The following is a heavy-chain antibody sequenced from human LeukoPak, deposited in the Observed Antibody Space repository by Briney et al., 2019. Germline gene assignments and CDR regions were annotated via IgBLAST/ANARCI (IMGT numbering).Heavy chain of an antibody. CDR3: ARGGNIVVVPAATPYYYYYGMDV. D-gene: IGHD2-2*01. CDR2: ISAYNGNT. V-gene: IGHV1-18*01. J-gene: IGHJ6*02. Sequence: ASVKVSCKASGYTFTSYGISWVRLAPGQGLEWMGWISAYNGNTNYAQKLQGRVTMTTDTSTSTAYMELRSPRSDDTAVYYCARGGNIVVVPAATPYYYYYGMDVWGQGTTVTVSS. CDR1: GYTFTSYG.